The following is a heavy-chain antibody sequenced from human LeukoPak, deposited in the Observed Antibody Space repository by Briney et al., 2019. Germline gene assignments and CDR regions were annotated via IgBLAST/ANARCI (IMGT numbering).Heavy chain of an antibody. D-gene: IGHD6-13*01. CDR2: MNPNSGNT. Sequence: ASVKVSCKASRYTFTSYDINWVRQATGQGLEWMGWMNPNSGNTGYAQKFQGRVTMTRNTSISTAYMELSSLRSEDTAVYYCARGIAAAAHYYFDYWGQGTLVTVSS. CDR1: RYTFTSYD. J-gene: IGHJ4*02. V-gene: IGHV1-8*01. CDR3: ARGIAAAAHYYFDY.